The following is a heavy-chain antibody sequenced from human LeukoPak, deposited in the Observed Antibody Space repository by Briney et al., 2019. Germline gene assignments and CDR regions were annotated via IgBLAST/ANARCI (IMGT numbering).Heavy chain of an antibody. D-gene: IGHD6-13*01. Sequence: GASVKVSCKASGYTFTGYYMHWVRQAPGQGLEWMGWINPNSGGTNYAQKFQGRVTMTRDTSISTAYMELSRLRSDDTAVYCCARVSSLAAAGMGIDYWGQGTLVTVSS. J-gene: IGHJ4*02. CDR2: INPNSGGT. CDR3: ARVSSLAAAGMGIDY. V-gene: IGHV1-2*02. CDR1: GYTFTGYY.